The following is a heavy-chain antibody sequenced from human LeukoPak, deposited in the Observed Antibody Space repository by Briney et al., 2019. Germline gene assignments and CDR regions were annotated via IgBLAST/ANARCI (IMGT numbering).Heavy chain of an antibody. CDR3: ARDQEGFDY. J-gene: IGHJ4*02. Sequence: ASVKVSLKASGYTFTSYDINWVRQAPGQGLEWMGMIYPRDGSTSYAQNFQGRVTVTRDTSTTTVRMELRCVRSEDTAVYYCARDQEGFDYWGQGTVVTVSS. V-gene: IGHV1-46*01. CDR2: IYPRDGST. CDR1: GYTFTSYD.